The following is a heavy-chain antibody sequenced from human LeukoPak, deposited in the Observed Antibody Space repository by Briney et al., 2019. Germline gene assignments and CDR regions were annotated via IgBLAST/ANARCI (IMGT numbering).Heavy chain of an antibody. CDR3: ARDRVGSGWPRPWYFEF. CDR1: GYTFTGYY. J-gene: IGHJ4*02. V-gene: IGHV1-2*02. D-gene: IGHD6-19*01. CDR2: INPNTGAT. Sequence: ASVKVSCKPSGYTFTGYYLHWVRQAPGQGLEWMGWINPNTGATIYAEKFQGRVTMTRDTSIDTAYVEMRSLRSDDTAVYYCARDRVGSGWPRPWYFEFWGQGTLITVSS.